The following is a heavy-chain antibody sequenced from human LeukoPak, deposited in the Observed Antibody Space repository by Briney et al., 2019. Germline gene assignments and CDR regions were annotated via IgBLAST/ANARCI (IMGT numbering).Heavy chain of an antibody. D-gene: IGHD6-19*01. CDR1: GYTFNTYG. CDR3: ARTPPSSGWYGDYYYYYYMDV. V-gene: IGHV1-69*06. J-gene: IGHJ6*03. CDR2: IIPVFGTT. Sequence: ASVKVSCKASGYTFNTYGITWVRQAPGQGLEWLGGIIPVFGTTTYAQKFQDKVTMTADKSTNTAYMELSSLRSEDTAVYYCARTPPSSGWYGDYYYYYYMDVWGKGTTVTISS.